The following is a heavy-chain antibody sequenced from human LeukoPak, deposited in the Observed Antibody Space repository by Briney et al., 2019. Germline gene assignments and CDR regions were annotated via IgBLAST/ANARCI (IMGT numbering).Heavy chain of an antibody. Sequence: PGGSLRLSCAASGFTFSSYGMHWVRQAPGKGLEWVAVIWYDGSSKYYADSVKGRFTISRDNSKNTLYLQMNSLRAEDTAVYYCARDPSSGSYYYYFDYWGQGTLVTVSS. D-gene: IGHD1-26*01. CDR3: ARDPSSGSYYYYFDY. J-gene: IGHJ4*02. CDR1: GFTFSSYG. CDR2: IWYDGSSK. V-gene: IGHV3-33*01.